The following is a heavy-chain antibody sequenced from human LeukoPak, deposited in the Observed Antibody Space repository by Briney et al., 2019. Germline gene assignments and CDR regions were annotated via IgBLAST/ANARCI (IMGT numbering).Heavy chain of an antibody. D-gene: IGHD6-13*01. V-gene: IGHV5-10-1*01. J-gene: IGHJ3*02. CDR2: IDPSDSYT. Sequence: GESLKISCKGSGYSFTSYWISWVRQMPGKGLEWMGRIDPSDSYTYYSPSFQGLVTISADKSISTAHLQWSSLKASDAAMYYCARHSGPLEALDIWGQGTMVTDSS. CDR3: ARHSGPLEALDI. CDR1: GYSFTSYW.